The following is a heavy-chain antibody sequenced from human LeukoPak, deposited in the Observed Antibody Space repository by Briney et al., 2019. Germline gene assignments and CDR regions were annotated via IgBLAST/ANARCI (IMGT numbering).Heavy chain of an antibody. CDR1: GGPISGSSYY. J-gene: IGHJ4*02. D-gene: IGHD2-2*01. CDR2: IYYSGST. CDR3: ARERRCSSTSCSYYFDY. V-gene: IGHV4-39*02. Sequence: PSETLSLTCTVSGGPISGSSYYWGWIRQPPGKGLEWIGSIYYSGSTYYNPSLKSRVTISVDTSKDQFSLKLNSVTATDTAVYYCARERRCSSTSCSYYFDYWGQGTLVTVSS.